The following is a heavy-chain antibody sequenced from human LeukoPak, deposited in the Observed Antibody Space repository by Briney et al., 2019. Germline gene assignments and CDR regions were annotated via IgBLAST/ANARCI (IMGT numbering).Heavy chain of an antibody. Sequence: GGSLRLSCTTSGFTFKHQPMHWFRQPPGKGLEWVALVSYDGNNKYYADSVKGRFTISRDNAKNSLYLQMNSLRAEDTAVYYCAREGEGYDSSGYYLPFFDYWGQGTLVTVSS. CDR3: AREGEGYDSSGYYLPFFDY. CDR1: GFTFKHQP. V-gene: IGHV3-30-3*01. J-gene: IGHJ4*02. D-gene: IGHD3-22*01. CDR2: VSYDGNNK.